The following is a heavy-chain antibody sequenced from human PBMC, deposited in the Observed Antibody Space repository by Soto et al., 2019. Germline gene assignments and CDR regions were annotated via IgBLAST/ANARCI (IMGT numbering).Heavy chain of an antibody. CDR1: GFTLNNYA. CDR3: AIHFYYGSGSYYAVDY. Sequence: EVQLLESGGGLVQAGGSLRLSCVVSGFTLNNYAMNWVRQAPGKGLEWVSGISASGGSTYYADSVKGRFTISRDSSKHTLYLQMNSLRADDTAIYYCAIHFYYGSGSYYAVDYWGHGTLFTVSS. V-gene: IGHV3-23*01. D-gene: IGHD3-10*01. CDR2: ISASGGST. J-gene: IGHJ4*01.